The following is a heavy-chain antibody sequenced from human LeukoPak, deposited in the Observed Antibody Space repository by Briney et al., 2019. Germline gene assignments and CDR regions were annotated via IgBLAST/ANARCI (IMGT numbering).Heavy chain of an antibody. Sequence: PSETLSLTCTVSGGSISSSSYYWGWIRQPPGKGLEWIGSIYYSGSTYYNPSLKSRVTISVDTSKNQFSLKLSSVTAADTAVYYCARHRIAAAGTGAPYYFDYWGQGTLVTVSS. J-gene: IGHJ4*02. CDR3: ARHRIAAAGTGAPYYFDY. V-gene: IGHV4-39*01. CDR2: IYYSGST. CDR1: GGSISSSSYY. D-gene: IGHD6-13*01.